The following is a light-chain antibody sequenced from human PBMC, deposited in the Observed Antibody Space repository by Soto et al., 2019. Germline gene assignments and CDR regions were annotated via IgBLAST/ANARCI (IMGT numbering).Light chain of an antibody. CDR1: QDISSY. Sequence: DIQLTQSPSFLSASVGDRVTITCRASQDISSYLAWYQQRPGKVPRFLTHAASTLQSGVPSRFSATGSGTAFTLTISSLQPEDFATYYCQQSFSTLLITFGQGTRLEIK. CDR2: AAS. CDR3: QQSFSTLLIT. J-gene: IGKJ5*01. V-gene: IGKV1-9*01.